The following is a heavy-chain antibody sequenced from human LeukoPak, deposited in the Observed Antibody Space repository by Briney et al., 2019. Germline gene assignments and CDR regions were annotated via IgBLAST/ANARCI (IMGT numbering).Heavy chain of an antibody. J-gene: IGHJ6*04. D-gene: IGHD3-10*01. V-gene: IGHV3-11*04. CDR2: ISNSGSTI. CDR1: GFTFSDYY. CDR3: ARDQSYYGSGSPMNV. Sequence: GGSLRLSCAASGFTFSDYYMSWIRQAPGKGLEWVSYISNSGSTIYYADSVKGRFTISRDNAKNSLYLQMNSLRAEDTAVYYCARDQSYYGSGSPMNVWGKGTTVTVSS.